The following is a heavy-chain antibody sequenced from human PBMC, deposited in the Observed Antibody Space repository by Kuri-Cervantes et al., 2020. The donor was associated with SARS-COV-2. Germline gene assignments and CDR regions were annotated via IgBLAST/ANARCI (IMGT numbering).Heavy chain of an antibody. V-gene: IGHV3-11*05. CDR2: ISSSSSYT. CDR3: AGDRKAAAGTYYYYGMDV. CDR1: GFTFSDYY. J-gene: IGHJ6*02. Sequence: GGSLRLSCAASGFTFSDYYMSWIRQAPGKGLEWVSYISSSSSYTNYADSVKGRFTISRDNAKNSLYLQMNSLRAEDTAVYYCAGDRKAAAGTYYYYGMDVWGQGTRSPSP. D-gene: IGHD6-13*01.